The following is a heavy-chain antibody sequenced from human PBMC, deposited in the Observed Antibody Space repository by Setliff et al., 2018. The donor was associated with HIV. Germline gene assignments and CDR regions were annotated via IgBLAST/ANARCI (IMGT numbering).Heavy chain of an antibody. CDR2: INHSGST. D-gene: IGHD3-3*01. V-gene: IGHV4-38-2*01. CDR3: ARIFGDQGYYYGMDV. J-gene: IGHJ6*02. Sequence: SETLSLTCAVSAYSISSGYYWGWIRQPPGRGLEWIGEINHSGSTNYNPSLKSRVTISVDTSKNQFSLKLSSVIAADTAVYYCARIFGDQGYYYGMDVWGQGTTVTVSS. CDR1: AYSISSGYY.